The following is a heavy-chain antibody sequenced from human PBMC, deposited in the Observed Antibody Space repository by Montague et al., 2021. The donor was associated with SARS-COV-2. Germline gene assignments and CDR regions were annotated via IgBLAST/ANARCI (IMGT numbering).Heavy chain of an antibody. CDR1: DFTSSSYT. J-gene: IGHJ3*02. Sequence: SLILSCAAFDFTSSSYTINLFLQAPGKALDWVSYIIGTSSYIYYSASFKGQFTISRDNAKNSLFLQMNSLRAEETAVYYCARENWGSGRAFDIWGQGTMVTVSS. CDR2: IIGTSSYI. CDR3: ARENWGSGRAFDI. V-gene: IGHV3-21*01. D-gene: IGHD3-10*01.